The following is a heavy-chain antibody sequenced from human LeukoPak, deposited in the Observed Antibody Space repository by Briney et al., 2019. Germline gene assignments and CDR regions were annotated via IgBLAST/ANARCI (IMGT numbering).Heavy chain of an antibody. CDR1: GYSFTSYW. CDR2: IYPGDSDT. CDR3: ARHGFGAAAGRGWFDP. J-gene: IGHJ5*02. V-gene: IGHV5-51*01. Sequence: GESLKISCKGSGYSFTSYWIGWVRQMPGKGLEWMGIIYPGDSDTRYSPSFQGQVTISADKSISTAYLQWSSLKASDTAMYYCARHGFGAAAGRGWFDPWGQGTLVTVSS. D-gene: IGHD6-13*01.